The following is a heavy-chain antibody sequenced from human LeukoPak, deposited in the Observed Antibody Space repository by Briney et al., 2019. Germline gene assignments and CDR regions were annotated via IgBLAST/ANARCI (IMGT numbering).Heavy chain of an antibody. Sequence: SETLSLTCAVYGGSFSGYYWSWIRQPPGKGLEWIGEINHSGSTNYNPSLKSRVTISVDTSKNQFSLKLSSVTAADTAVYYCAITPYYYDSSGYYYIDYWGQGTLVTVSS. J-gene: IGHJ4*02. CDR2: INHSGST. D-gene: IGHD3-22*01. V-gene: IGHV4-34*01. CDR3: AITPYYYDSSGYYYIDY. CDR1: GGSFSGYY.